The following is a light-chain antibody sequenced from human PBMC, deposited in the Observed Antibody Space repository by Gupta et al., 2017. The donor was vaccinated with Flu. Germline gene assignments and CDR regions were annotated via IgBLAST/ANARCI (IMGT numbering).Light chain of an antibody. J-gene: IGLJ3*02. CDR3: GTWDSRLGAWV. V-gene: IGLV1-51*02. Sequence: TSNIGNNYVAWYQQLPGTAPKLVIYEDKKRPSGIPDRFSGSKSDTSATRGITGLQTGDEADYCCGTWDSRLGAWVFGGGTKLTVL. CDR2: EDK. CDR1: TSNIGNNY.